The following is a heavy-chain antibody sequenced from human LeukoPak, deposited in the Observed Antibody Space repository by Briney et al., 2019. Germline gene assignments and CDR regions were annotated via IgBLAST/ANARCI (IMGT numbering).Heavy chain of an antibody. J-gene: IGHJ4*02. D-gene: IGHD4-11*01. Sequence: SETLSLTCAVSGYSITSGYYWAWIRQPPGKGLEWIGNIYHSGSTYYNPSLKSRVTVSVDTSKNQFSLKLCSVTAADTAVYYCARRYSNYFFDYWGQGTLVTVSS. CDR2: IYHSGST. CDR3: ARRYSNYFFDY. CDR1: GYSITSGYY. V-gene: IGHV4-38-2*01.